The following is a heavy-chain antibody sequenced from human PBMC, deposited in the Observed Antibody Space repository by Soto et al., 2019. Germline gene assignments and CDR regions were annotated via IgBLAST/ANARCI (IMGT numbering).Heavy chain of an antibody. CDR2: INHSGST. CDR3: ARIPNCRSTSCYRAYYYYYGMDV. Sequence: SETLSLTXAVYGGSFSGYYWSWIRQPPGKGLEWIGEINHSGSTNYNPSLKSRVTISVDTSKNQFSLKLSSVTAADTAVYYCARIPNCRSTSCYRAYYYYYGMDVWGQGTTVTVSS. J-gene: IGHJ6*02. D-gene: IGHD2-2*02. CDR1: GGSFSGYY. V-gene: IGHV4-34*01.